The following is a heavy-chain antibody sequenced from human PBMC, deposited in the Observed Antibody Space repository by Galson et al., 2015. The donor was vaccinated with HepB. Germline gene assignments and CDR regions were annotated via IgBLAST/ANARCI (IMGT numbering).Heavy chain of an antibody. Sequence: LRLSCAASGFTLSSNAMSWVRQVPGKGLEWVSEISGSGGSTHYADSVKGRFTISSDSSKNTLFLQMSSLRAEDTAVYYCAKQNRSGWSESWGQGTQVTVSS. J-gene: IGHJ5*01. CDR1: GFTLSSNA. V-gene: IGHV3-23*01. CDR2: ISGSGGST. CDR3: AKQNRSGWSES. D-gene: IGHD3-22*01.